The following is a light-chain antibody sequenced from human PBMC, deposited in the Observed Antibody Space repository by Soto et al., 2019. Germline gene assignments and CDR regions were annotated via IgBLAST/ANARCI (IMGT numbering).Light chain of an antibody. CDR1: QDISSH. J-gene: IGKJ1*01. CDR3: QQYLNEFPA. Sequence: WSQSPKYLSASVGDRVTITCRASQDISSHLAWYQQKSGKAPKLLIYGASSLQSGVPSMFSGRGSGTEFTLTISSLQAEDVAVYYCQQYLNEFPAFGQGANVDIK. V-gene: IGKV1-9*01. CDR2: GAS.